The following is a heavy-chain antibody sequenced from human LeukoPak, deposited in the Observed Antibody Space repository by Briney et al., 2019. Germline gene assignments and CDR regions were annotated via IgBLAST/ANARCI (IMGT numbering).Heavy chain of an antibody. CDR3: ARGDVHAFDI. CDR2: INHSGST. J-gene: IGHJ3*02. V-gene: IGHV4-34*01. CDR1: GGSFSGYY. Sequence: SETLSLTCAVYGGSFSGYYWSWVRQPPGKGLEWIGEINHSGSTNYNPSLKSRVTISVDTSKNQFSLKLSSVTAADTAVYYCARGDVHAFDIWGQGTMVTVSS.